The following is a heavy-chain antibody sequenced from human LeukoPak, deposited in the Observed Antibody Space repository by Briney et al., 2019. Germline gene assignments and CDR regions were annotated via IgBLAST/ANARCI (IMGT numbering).Heavy chain of an antibody. J-gene: IGHJ6*03. CDR3: ARGHCSGGSCYSYYMDV. CDR2: INPSGGRT. Sequence: ASVKVSCKASGYTFTSYYMHWVRQAPGQGLEWMGIINPSGGRTTYAQKLQGRVTMTRDMSTSTVYMELSSLRSEDTAVYYCARGHCSGGSCYSYYMDVWGKGTTVTVSS. D-gene: IGHD2-15*01. CDR1: GYTFTSYY. V-gene: IGHV1-46*01.